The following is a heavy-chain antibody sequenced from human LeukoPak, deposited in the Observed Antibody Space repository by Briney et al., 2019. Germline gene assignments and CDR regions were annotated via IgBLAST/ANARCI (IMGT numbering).Heavy chain of an antibody. CDR2: IYWDDDK. CDR1: GFSLSTRGVG. V-gene: IGHV2-5*02. D-gene: IGHD3-22*01. Sequence: ESGPTLVSPTQTLTLTCTFSGFSLSTRGVGVGWIRQPPGKALEWLSLIYWDDDKRYSPSLKSRLTITKDTSKNQVVLTMTNMDPVDTATYYCAHRLTYYYDSSGFDYWGQGTLVTVSS. CDR3: AHRLTYYYDSSGFDY. J-gene: IGHJ4*02.